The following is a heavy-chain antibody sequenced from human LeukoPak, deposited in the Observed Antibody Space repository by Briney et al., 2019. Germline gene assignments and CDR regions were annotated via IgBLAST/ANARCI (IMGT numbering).Heavy chain of an antibody. CDR3: ARHPGGIAVTHFDY. Sequence: SETLSLTCTVSGGSISSYYWSWIRQPPGKGLEWIGYIYTSGSTNYNPSLKSRVTISVDTSKNQFSLKLSSVTAADTAMYYCARHPGGIAVTHFDYWGQGTLVTVSS. CDR1: GGSISSYY. CDR2: IYTSGST. V-gene: IGHV4-4*09. D-gene: IGHD6-19*01. J-gene: IGHJ4*02.